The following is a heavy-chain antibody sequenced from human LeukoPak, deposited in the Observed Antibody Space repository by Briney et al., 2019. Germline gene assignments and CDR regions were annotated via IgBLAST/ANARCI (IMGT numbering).Heavy chain of an antibody. CDR2: IHYTGAT. J-gene: IGHJ4*02. CDR1: GGSITGYY. V-gene: IGHV4-34*01. Sequence: SETLSLTCAVYGGSITGYYWNWIRRTPGRGLEWVGEIHYTGATSYNPSLKSRATISTDTSKNQFSLRLSSVTAADTAVYYCARGNILTGYCFDFWGQGALVTVSS. CDR3: ARGNILTGYCFDF. D-gene: IGHD3-9*01.